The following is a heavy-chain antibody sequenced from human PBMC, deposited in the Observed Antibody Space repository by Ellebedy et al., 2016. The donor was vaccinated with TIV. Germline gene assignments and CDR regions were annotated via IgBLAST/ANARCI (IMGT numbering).Heavy chain of an antibody. V-gene: IGHV1-2*02. CDR3: ARDQGVVPAAIGYYYYGMDV. CDR1: GYTFTGYY. D-gene: IGHD2-2*01. Sequence: ASVKVSXXASGYTFTGYYMHWVRQAPGQGLEWMGWINPNSGGTNYAQKFQGRVTITADESTSTAYMELSSLRSEDTAVYYCARDQGVVPAAIGYYYYGMDVWGQGTTVTVSS. CDR2: INPNSGGT. J-gene: IGHJ6*02.